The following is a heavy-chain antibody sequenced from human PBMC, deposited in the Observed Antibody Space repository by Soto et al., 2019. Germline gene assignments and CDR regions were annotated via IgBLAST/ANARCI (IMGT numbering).Heavy chain of an antibody. CDR3: AKDRGDFWSGLGHYYYYYGMDV. CDR1: GFTFSSYG. J-gene: IGHJ6*02. D-gene: IGHD3-3*01. Sequence: QVQLVESGGGVVQPGRSLRLSCAASGFTFSSYGMHWVRQAPGKGLEWVAVISYDGSNKYYADSVKGRFTISRDNSKNTLYLQMNSLRAEDTAVYYCAKDRGDFWSGLGHYYYYYGMDVWGQGTTVTVSS. V-gene: IGHV3-30*18. CDR2: ISYDGSNK.